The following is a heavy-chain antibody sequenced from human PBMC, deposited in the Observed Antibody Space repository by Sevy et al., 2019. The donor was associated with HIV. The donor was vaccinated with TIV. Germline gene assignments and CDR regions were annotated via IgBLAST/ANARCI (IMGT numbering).Heavy chain of an antibody. V-gene: IGHV1-24*01. CDR1: GYTLTELS. CDR2: FDPEDGET. D-gene: IGHD3-22*01. Sequence: ASVKVSCKVSGYTLTELSMHWVRQAPGKGLEGMATFDPEDGETIYAQKFQGRVTMTEDTSTDTAYMELSSQRSEDTAVYYCSTTRDYYDSSGYAFDYWGQGTLVTVSS. CDR3: STTRDYYDSSGYAFDY. J-gene: IGHJ4*02.